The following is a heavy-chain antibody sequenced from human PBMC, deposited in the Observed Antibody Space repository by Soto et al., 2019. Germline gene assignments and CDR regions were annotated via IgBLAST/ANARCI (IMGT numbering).Heavy chain of an antibody. Sequence: PGGSLRLSCAASGFTFSSYSMNWVRQAPGKGLEWVSSISSSSSYIYYADSVKGRFTISRDNAKISLYLQMNSLRAEDTAVYYCARDRTFDCGDSYGVDSWGQGTSVTVSS. CDR1: GFTFSSYS. CDR3: ARDRTFDCGDSYGVDS. D-gene: IGHD4-17*01. CDR2: ISSSSSYI. V-gene: IGHV3-21*01. J-gene: IGHJ6*02.